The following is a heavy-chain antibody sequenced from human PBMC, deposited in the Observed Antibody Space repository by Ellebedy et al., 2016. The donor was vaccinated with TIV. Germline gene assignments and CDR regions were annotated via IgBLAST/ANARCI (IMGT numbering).Heavy chain of an antibody. CDR3: TRAPSGWYSPDVSFDL. Sequence: GESLKISXTASGFTFGDYAMSWFRQAPGKGLEWVGFIRSKAYGGTTEYAASVKGRFTISRDDSKSIAYLQMNSLKTEDTAVYYCTRAPSGWYSPDVSFDLWGRGTLVTVSS. D-gene: IGHD6-19*01. CDR2: IRSKAYGGTT. J-gene: IGHJ2*01. V-gene: IGHV3-49*03. CDR1: GFTFGDYA.